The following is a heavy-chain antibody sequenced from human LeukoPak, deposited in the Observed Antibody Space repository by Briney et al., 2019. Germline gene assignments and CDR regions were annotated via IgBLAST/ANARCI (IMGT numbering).Heavy chain of an antibody. V-gene: IGHV3-21*01. J-gene: IGHJ6*04. D-gene: IGHD2-15*01. Sequence: GGSLRLSCAASGFTFSSYSMNWVRQAPGKGPEWVSSISSSSSYIYYADSVKGRFTISRDNAKNSLYLQMNSLRAEDTAVYYCAGSGLLNVQYGMDVWGKGTTVTVSS. CDR1: GFTFSSYS. CDR3: AGSGLLNVQYGMDV. CDR2: ISSSSSYI.